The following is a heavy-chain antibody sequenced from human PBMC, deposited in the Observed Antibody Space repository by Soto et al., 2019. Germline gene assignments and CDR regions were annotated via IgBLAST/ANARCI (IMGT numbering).Heavy chain of an antibody. CDR1: GFTFSSYA. V-gene: IGHV3-23*01. J-gene: IGHJ6*02. D-gene: IGHD2-15*01. CDR3: AKSLTLIVWAESDGMDV. CDR2: ISGSGGST. Sequence: EVQLLESGGGLVQPGGSLRLSCAASGFTFSSYAMSWVRQAPGKGLEWVSAISGSGGSTYYADSVKGRFTISRDNSKNTLYLQMNSLRAEDTAVYYCAKSLTLIVWAESDGMDVWGQGTKVTVSS.